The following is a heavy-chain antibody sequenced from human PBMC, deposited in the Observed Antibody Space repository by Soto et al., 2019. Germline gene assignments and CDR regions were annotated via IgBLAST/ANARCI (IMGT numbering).Heavy chain of an antibody. CDR2: ISSSGNTI. D-gene: IGHD3-10*01. Sequence: GGSLRLSCAASGFTFSGYTFNWVRQAPGKGLERVSYISSSGNTIYYADSVKGRFTISRDNSNNTLYLQMNSLRDEDTAVYYCAKDRPITMVRGVIKPDNWFDPWGQGTLVTVSS. J-gene: IGHJ5*02. CDR1: GFTFSGYT. CDR3: AKDRPITMVRGVIKPDNWFDP. V-gene: IGHV3-48*02.